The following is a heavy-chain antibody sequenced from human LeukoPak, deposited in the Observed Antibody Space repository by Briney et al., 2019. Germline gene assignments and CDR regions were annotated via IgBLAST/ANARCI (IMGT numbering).Heavy chain of an antibody. CDR1: GGSISSYY. D-gene: IGHD2/OR15-2a*01. Sequence: SETLSLTCTVSGGSISSYYWSWIRQPPGKGLEWIGYICYSGSTNYNPSLKSRVTISVDTSKNQFSLKLSSVTAADTAVYYCARHVMTPLLAWDPYYFDYLGQRTLVTVSS. CDR3: ARHVMTPLLAWDPYYFDY. CDR2: ICYSGST. J-gene: IGHJ4*02. V-gene: IGHV4-59*08.